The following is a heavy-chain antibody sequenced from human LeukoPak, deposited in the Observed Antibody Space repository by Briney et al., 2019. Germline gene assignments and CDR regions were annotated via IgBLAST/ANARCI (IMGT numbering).Heavy chain of an antibody. CDR1: GYTFTSYA. J-gene: IGHJ5*02. V-gene: IGHV1-3*01. D-gene: IGHD2-2*02. CDR3: ARGSYCSSTSCYKRGWWFDP. CDR2: INDGNGNT. Sequence: GASVTVSCKASGYTFTSYAMHWVRQAPGKRLEWMGWINDGNGNTKYSQKFQGRVTITRDTSASTAYMELSILRSEDTAVYYCARGSYCSSTSCYKRGWWFDPWGQGTLVTVSS.